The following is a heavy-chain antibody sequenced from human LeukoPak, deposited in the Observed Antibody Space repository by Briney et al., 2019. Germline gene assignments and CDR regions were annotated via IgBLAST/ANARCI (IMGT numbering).Heavy chain of an antibody. J-gene: IGHJ5*02. V-gene: IGHV4-59*01. CDR2: IYYSGST. Sequence: SSETLSLTCTVSGGSISSYYWSWIRQPPGKGLEWIGYIYYSGSTNYNPSLKSRVTISVDTSKNQFSLKLSSVTAADTAVYYCARGYYGSGSYSPWGQGTLVTVSS. CDR1: GGSISSYY. CDR3: ARGYYGSGSYSP. D-gene: IGHD3-10*01.